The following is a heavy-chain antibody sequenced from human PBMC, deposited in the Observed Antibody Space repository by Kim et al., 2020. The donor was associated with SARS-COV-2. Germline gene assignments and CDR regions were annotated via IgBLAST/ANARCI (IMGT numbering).Heavy chain of an antibody. CDR1: GFTFNDYA. Sequence: WGSLRLSCLGSGFTFNDYAIHWVRRAPGKGLEYVSATTRSGDGSFYADSVEGRFTISRDNSKSTLYLQMNSLGPEDTSVYYCVRYGRSYGAVLWGQGTLVIVSS. V-gene: IGHV3-64D*06. CDR2: TTRSGDGS. J-gene: IGHJ4*02. CDR3: VRYGRSYGAVL. D-gene: IGHD3-10*01.